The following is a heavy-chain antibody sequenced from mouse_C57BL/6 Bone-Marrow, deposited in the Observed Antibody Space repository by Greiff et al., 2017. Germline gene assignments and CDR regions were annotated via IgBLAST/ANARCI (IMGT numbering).Heavy chain of an antibody. Sequence: QVQLQQPGAELVMPGASVKLSCKASGYTFISYWMHWVKQRPGQGLEWIGEIDPSDSYTNYNQKFKGKSTLTVDKSSSTAYMQLSSLTSEDSAVYYCARLGRFDYWGQGTTLTVSS. CDR2: IDPSDSYT. V-gene: IGHV1-69*01. CDR3: ARLGRFDY. J-gene: IGHJ2*01. CDR1: GYTFISYW. D-gene: IGHD4-1*01.